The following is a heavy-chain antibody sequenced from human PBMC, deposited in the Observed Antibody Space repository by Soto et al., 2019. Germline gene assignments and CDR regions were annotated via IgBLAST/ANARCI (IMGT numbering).Heavy chain of an antibody. Sequence: SDTLSLTCRVAGGSFSSGSFHWSWIRQPPGKGLQFIGSIFYNGTANYSPSLKNRVSISIDTSQSQFFLQLISVAAADTAVYYCARIGGWYDIDFWGQGSLVTVSS. CDR2: IFYNGTA. V-gene: IGHV4-61*01. CDR3: ARIGGWYDIDF. CDR1: GGSFSSGSFH. J-gene: IGHJ4*02. D-gene: IGHD6-19*01.